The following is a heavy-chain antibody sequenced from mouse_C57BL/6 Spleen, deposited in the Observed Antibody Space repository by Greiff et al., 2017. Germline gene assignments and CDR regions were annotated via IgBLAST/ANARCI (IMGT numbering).Heavy chain of an antibody. CDR3: ARSYYGSSSFDY. Sequence: EVQLVESGGGLVKPGGSLKLSCAASGFTFSDYGMHWVRQAPEQGLEWVAYISSGSSTIYYADTVKGRFTISRDNAKNTLFLQVTSLRSEDTAMYYCARSYYGSSSFDYWGQGTTLTVSS. CDR2: ISSGSSTI. D-gene: IGHD1-1*01. CDR1: GFTFSDYG. V-gene: IGHV5-17*01. J-gene: IGHJ2*01.